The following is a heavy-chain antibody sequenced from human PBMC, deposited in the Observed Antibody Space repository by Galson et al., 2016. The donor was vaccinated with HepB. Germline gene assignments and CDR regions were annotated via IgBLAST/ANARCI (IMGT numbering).Heavy chain of an antibody. CDR3: ATSGGGYHFYYDY. V-gene: IGHV3-13*01. Sequence: SLRLSCAASGFTFRNYDMHWVPQSTGKRLEWVSPFGTAGDTYYPASVKGRFTISRDNAKSSLYLHMSSLRAEDTAVYYCATSGGGYHFYYDYWGQGTLVTVSS. CDR2: FGTAGDT. CDR1: GFTFRNYD. J-gene: IGHJ4*02. D-gene: IGHD2-21*02.